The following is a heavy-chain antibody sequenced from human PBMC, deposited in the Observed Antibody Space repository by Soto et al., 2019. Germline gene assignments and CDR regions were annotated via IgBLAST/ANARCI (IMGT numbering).Heavy chain of an antibody. CDR3: ARHAVVATPPLY. J-gene: IGHJ4*02. CDR1: GGSISSSSYY. Sequence: SETLSLTCTVSGGSISSSSYYWGWIRQPPGKGLEWIGSIYYSGSTYYNPSLKSRVTISVDTSKNQFSLKLSSVTAADTAVYYCARHAVVATPPLYWGQGTLVTVSS. D-gene: IGHD5-12*01. V-gene: IGHV4-39*01. CDR2: IYYSGST.